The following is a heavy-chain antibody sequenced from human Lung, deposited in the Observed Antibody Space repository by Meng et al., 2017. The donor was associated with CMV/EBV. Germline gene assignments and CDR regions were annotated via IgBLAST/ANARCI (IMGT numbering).Heavy chain of an antibody. D-gene: IGHD3-3*01. J-gene: IGHJ6*02. CDR2: IYSGGST. CDR3: ARETKYYSFWSGYEDYYYYGMEV. CDR1: GFTVSSNY. Sequence: GESLKISCAASGFTVSSNYMSWVRQAPGKGLEWVSVIYSGGSTYYADSVKGRFTISRDSSKNTLYLQMNSLRAEDTAVYYCARETKYYSFWSGYEDYYYYGMEVWGPGPXVNVSS. V-gene: IGHV3-66*02.